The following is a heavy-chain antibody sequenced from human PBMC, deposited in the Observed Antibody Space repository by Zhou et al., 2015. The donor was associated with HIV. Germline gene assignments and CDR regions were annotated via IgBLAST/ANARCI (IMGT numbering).Heavy chain of an antibody. CDR1: GFIVSSNY. CDR2: ISSTGSVI. D-gene: IGHD2-2*01. J-gene: IGHJ4*02. V-gene: IGHV3-48*01. Sequence: EVQLVESGGGWSSLGGSLRLSCAASGFIVSSNYMSWVRQAPGKGLEWLSHISSTGSVIYVADAVKGRFTISRDNAKNSLYLQMNSLRVEDTAVYYCARDLVPAAIAGLDSWGQGTLVTVSS. CDR3: ARDLVPAAIAGLDS.